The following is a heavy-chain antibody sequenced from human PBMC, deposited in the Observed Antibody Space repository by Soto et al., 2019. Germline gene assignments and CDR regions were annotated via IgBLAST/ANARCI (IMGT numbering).Heavy chain of an antibody. D-gene: IGHD5-12*01. CDR1: GGSISSGGYY. Sequence: QVQLQESGPGLVKPSQTLSLTCTVSGGSISSGGYYWSWIRQHPGKGLEWIGYIYYSGSTYYNPSLQSRVTISVDTSKDQFSLQLSSVTAADTAVYYGALGGGYNVPEYVQHLGQGTLVTVSS. V-gene: IGHV4-31*03. CDR2: IYYSGST. CDR3: ALGGGYNVPEYVQH. J-gene: IGHJ1*01.